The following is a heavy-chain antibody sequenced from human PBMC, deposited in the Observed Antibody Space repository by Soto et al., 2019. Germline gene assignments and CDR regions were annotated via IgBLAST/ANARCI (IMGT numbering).Heavy chain of an antibody. J-gene: IGHJ4*02. CDR3: ARNQWLVRKALVE. CDR1: GFTFSSYG. V-gene: IGHV3-33*01. Sequence: QVQLVESGGGVVQPGRSLRLSCAASGFTFSSYGMHWVRQAPGKGLEWVAVIWYDGSNKYYADSVKGRFTISRDNSKNGRYQKMNSRSAEDTAVYYCARNQWLVRKALVEWGQGTLVTVPS. D-gene: IGHD6-19*01. CDR2: IWYDGSNK.